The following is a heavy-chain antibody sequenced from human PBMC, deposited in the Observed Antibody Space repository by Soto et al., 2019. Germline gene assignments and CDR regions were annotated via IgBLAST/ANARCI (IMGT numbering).Heavy chain of an antibody. CDR3: ARDPSGYCTNGVCYTTDY. J-gene: IGHJ4*02. V-gene: IGHV3-21*01. CDR2: ISSSSSYI. D-gene: IGHD2-8*01. Sequence: GGSLRLSCAASGFTFSSYSMNWVRQAPGKGLEWVSSISSSSSYIYYADSVKGRFTISRDNAKNSLYLQMNSLRAEDTAVYYCARDPSGYCTNGVCYTTDYWGQGTLVTVSS. CDR1: GFTFSSYS.